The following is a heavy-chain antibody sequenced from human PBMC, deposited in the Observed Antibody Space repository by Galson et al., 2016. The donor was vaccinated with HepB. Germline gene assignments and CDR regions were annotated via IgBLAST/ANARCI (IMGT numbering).Heavy chain of an antibody. D-gene: IGHD2-2*01. V-gene: IGHV3-15*01. CDR3: TTYLFRYSRGTSCLRAYHYYDMDV. J-gene: IGHJ6*02. Sequence: SLRLSCAASGFTFSSAWMSWVRQAPGKGLEWVGRIKSKTDDGTKDYAAPVKGRFTISRDDSKNTLYLQLNSLRTEDAAVYYCTTYLFRYSRGTSCLRAYHYYDMDVWGQGTTVTVSS. CDR1: GFTFSSAW. CDR2: IKSKTDDGTK.